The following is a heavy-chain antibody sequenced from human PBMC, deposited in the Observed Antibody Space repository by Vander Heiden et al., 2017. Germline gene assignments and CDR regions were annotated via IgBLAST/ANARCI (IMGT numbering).Heavy chain of an antibody. CDR2: IYYSGST. D-gene: IGHD3-9*01. CDR1: GGSISSGGYY. V-gene: IGHV4-31*03. Sequence: QVQLQESGPGLVKPSPTLSLTCTVSGGSISSGGYYWSWIRQHPGKGLEWIGYIYYSGSTYYNPSLKSRVTISVDTSKNQFSLKLSSVTAADTAVYYCALGGYYDILTGPFDYWGQGTLVTVSS. J-gene: IGHJ4*02. CDR3: ALGGYYDILTGPFDY.